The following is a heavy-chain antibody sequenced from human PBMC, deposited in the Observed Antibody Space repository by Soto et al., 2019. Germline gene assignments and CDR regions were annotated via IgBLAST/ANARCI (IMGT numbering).Heavy chain of an antibody. CDR1: GGSISGYY. Sequence: SETLSLTCTVSGGSISGYYWSWIRQPPGKGLEWIGYIYYSGSTNYNPSLKSRVTISVDTSKNQFSLNLSPVTPADTAVYYCASSSFSSVNFFRNLDSWGQGTLVTVSS. CDR2: IYYSGST. J-gene: IGHJ4*02. V-gene: IGHV4-59*01. CDR3: ASSSFSSVNFFRNLDS.